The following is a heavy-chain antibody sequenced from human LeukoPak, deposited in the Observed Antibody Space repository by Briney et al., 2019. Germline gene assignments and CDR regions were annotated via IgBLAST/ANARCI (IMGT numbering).Heavy chain of an antibody. CDR3: ARDLTIFGVAFDY. V-gene: IGHV3-30*03. Sequence: PGRSLRLSCAASGFTFSSYGMHWVRQAPGKGLEWVAVISYDGSNKYYADSVKGRFTIFRDNSKNTLYLQMNSLRAEDTAVYYCARDLTIFGVAFDYWGQGTLVTVSS. CDR1: GFTFSSYG. J-gene: IGHJ4*02. CDR2: ISYDGSNK. D-gene: IGHD3-3*01.